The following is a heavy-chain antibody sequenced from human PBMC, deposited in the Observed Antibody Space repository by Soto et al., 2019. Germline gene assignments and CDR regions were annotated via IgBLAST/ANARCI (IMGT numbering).Heavy chain of an antibody. CDR2: IGTAGDT. Sequence: PGGSLRLSCAASGFTFSSYDMHWVRQATGKGLEWVSAIGTAGDTYYPGSVKGRFTISRENAKNSLYLQMNSLRAEDTAVYYCARFPDSSSWSSLGSHYYYGMDVWGQGTTVTVSS. J-gene: IGHJ6*02. CDR1: GFTFSSYD. D-gene: IGHD6-13*01. CDR3: ARFPDSSSWSSLGSHYYYGMDV. V-gene: IGHV3-13*01.